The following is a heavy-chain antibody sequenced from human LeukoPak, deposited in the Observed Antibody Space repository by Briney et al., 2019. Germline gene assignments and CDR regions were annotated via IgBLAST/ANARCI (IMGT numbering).Heavy chain of an antibody. D-gene: IGHD3-22*01. J-gene: IGHJ4*02. CDR2: ISYDGSNK. V-gene: IGHV3-30*03. CDR3: ARDRLLGVITTRFDY. CDR1: GFTFSSYG. Sequence: PGGSLRLSCAASGFTFSSYGMHWVRQAPGKGLEWVAVISYDGSNKYYADSVKGRFTISRDNSKNTLYLQMNSLRAEDTAVYYCARDRLLGVITTRFDYWGQGTLVTVSS.